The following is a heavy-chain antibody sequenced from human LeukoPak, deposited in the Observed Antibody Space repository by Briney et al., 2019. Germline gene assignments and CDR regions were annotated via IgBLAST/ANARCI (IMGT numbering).Heavy chain of an antibody. J-gene: IGHJ4*02. CDR2: INHSGST. V-gene: IGHV4-34*01. Sequence: PSETLSLTCTVSGDSTNNYYWGWIRQYPGKGLEWIGEINHSGSTNYNPSLKSRVTISVDTSKNQFSLKLSSVTAADTAVYYCARGLDSSGYSPYFFFDYWGQGTLVTVSS. CDR3: ARGLDSSGYSPYFFFDY. CDR1: GDSTNNYY. D-gene: IGHD3-22*01.